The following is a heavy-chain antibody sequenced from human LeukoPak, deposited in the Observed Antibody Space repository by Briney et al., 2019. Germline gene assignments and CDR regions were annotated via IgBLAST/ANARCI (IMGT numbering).Heavy chain of an antibody. CDR2: FDPEDGET. Sequence: GASVKVSCKVSGYTLTELSMHWVRQAPGKGLEWMGGFDPEDGETIYAQKFQGRVTMTEDTSTDKAYMELSSLRSEDTAVYYCARGITFGGVIVNVFDIWGQGTMVTVSS. D-gene: IGHD3-16*02. V-gene: IGHV1-24*01. CDR1: GYTLTELS. CDR3: ARGITFGGVIVNVFDI. J-gene: IGHJ3*02.